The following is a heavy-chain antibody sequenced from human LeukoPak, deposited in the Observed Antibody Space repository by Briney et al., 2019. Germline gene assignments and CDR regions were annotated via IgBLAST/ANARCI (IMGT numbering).Heavy chain of an antibody. Sequence: GGSLTLSCAASGFTFSTYSMNWVRQAPGKGLEWVSYISSSSSTIYYADSVQRRFTISRDNAKNSLYLQMNSLGGEDTAVYYCARAAAPNPPNWGQGTLVTVSS. D-gene: IGHD6-25*01. J-gene: IGHJ4*02. CDR3: ARAAAPNPPN. CDR1: GFTFSTYS. V-gene: IGHV3-48*01. CDR2: ISSSSSTI.